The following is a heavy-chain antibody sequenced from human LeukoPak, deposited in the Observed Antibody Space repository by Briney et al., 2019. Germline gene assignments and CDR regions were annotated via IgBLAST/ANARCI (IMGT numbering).Heavy chain of an antibody. J-gene: IGHJ4*02. CDR3: ARGERYCSGGSCYSTY. V-gene: IGHV1-2*02. CDR2: INPNSGGT. D-gene: IGHD2-15*01. CDR1: GYTFTGNY. Sequence: ASVKVSCKASGYTFTGNYMHWVRQAPGQGLEWMGWINPNSGGTNYAQKLQGRVTMTTDTSTNTDYMELRSLRSDDTAVYYCARGERYCSGGSCYSTYWGQGTLVTVSS.